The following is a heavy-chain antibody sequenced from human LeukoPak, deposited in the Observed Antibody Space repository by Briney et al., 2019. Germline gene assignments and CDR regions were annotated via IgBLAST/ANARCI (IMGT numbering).Heavy chain of an antibody. Sequence: GRSLRLSCAASGFTFSSYSMNWVRQAPGKGLEWVSYITSSSNAIYYADSVKGRFTISRDNAKNTLYLQMNSLRAEDTAVYYCAKQTIFGVVTLMDFDYWGQGTLVTVSS. CDR1: GFTFSSYS. D-gene: IGHD3-3*01. V-gene: IGHV3-48*01. CDR2: ITSSSNAI. J-gene: IGHJ4*02. CDR3: AKQTIFGVVTLMDFDY.